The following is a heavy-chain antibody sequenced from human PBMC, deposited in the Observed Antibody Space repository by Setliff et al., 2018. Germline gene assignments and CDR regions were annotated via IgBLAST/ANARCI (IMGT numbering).Heavy chain of an antibody. V-gene: IGHV4-38-2*01. D-gene: IGHD4-17*01. CDR3: ARHRRPDYGDFISWYFDL. CDR2: IYYGGGT. Sequence: SETLSLTCDVSNFSISSGYYWGWVRQPPGKGLEWIATIYYGGGTYYNPSLKSRVTISLDMSKNQFSLRLNSLTAADTAVYFCARHRRPDYGDFISWYFDLWGRGTLVTVSS. CDR1: NFSISSGYY. J-gene: IGHJ2*01.